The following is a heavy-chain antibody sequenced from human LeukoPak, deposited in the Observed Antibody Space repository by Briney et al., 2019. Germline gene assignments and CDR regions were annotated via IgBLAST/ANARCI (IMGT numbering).Heavy chain of an antibody. V-gene: IGHV4-34*01. CDR3: AANDDLDWFDP. CDR1: GGSFSGYY. CDR2: IYYSGRT. D-gene: IGHD3-3*01. J-gene: IGHJ5*02. Sequence: TSETLSLTCAVYGGSFSGYYWSWIRQPPGKGLEWIGSIYYSGRTYYNPSLKSRVTISVDTSKNQFSLKLSSVTAADTAVYYCAANDDLDWFDPWGQGTLVTVSS.